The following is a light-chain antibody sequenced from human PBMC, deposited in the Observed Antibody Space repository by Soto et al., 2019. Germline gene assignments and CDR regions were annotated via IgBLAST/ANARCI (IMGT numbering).Light chain of an antibody. J-gene: IGKJ1*01. V-gene: IGKV3-20*01. CDR1: QSVTSNY. Sequence: EVVLTQSPGTLSLSPGERATLSCRASQSVTSNYLAWYQQKPGQAPRLLLFGASIRDTGMPDRFSGSGSGTDFTLTISRLEPEDFAVYHCQQYGSSPTTFGQGTMVEIK. CDR3: QQYGSSPTT. CDR2: GAS.